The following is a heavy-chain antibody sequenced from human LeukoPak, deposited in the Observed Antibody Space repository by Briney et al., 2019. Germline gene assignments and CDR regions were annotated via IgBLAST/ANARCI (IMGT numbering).Heavy chain of an antibody. Sequence: GGSLRLSCAASGFTFSSYAMSWVRQAPGKGLEWVSAISGSGGRTDYADSVKGRFTISRDNSKNTLYLQMNSPRAEDTAVYYCAKDSHQSNYYDAFFDYWGQGTLVTVSS. D-gene: IGHD3-22*01. CDR2: ISGSGGRT. CDR1: GFTFSSYA. J-gene: IGHJ4*02. V-gene: IGHV3-23*01. CDR3: AKDSHQSNYYDAFFDY.